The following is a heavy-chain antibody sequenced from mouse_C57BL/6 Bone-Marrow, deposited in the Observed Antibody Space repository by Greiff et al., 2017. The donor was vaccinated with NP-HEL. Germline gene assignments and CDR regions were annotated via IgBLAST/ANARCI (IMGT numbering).Heavy chain of an antibody. CDR3: ARYLITTVVDYFDY. CDR1: GYTFTSYG. CDR2: IYPRSGNT. J-gene: IGHJ2*01. D-gene: IGHD1-1*01. V-gene: IGHV1-81*01. Sequence: QVQLQQSGAELARPGASVKLSCKASGYTFTSYGISWVKQRTGQGLEWIGEIYPRSGNTYYNEKFKGKATLTADKSSSTAYMELRSLTSEDSAVYFCARYLITTVVDYFDYWGQGTTLTVSS.